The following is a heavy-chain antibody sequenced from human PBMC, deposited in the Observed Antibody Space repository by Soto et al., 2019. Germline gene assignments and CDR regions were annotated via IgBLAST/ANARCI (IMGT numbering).Heavy chain of an antibody. V-gene: IGHV3-74*01. CDR1: GFTFSSYW. CDR2: ISSDGSST. J-gene: IGHJ4*02. Sequence: EVQLVESGGGLVQPGGSLRLSCAASGFTFSSYWMHWVRQAPGKGLVWVSRISSDGSSTSYADSVKGRFTISRDNAKNTLYLQMNSLRDEDTAVYYCALHPEDIVVVANTRDYWGQGTLVTVSS. CDR3: ALHPEDIVVVANTRDY. D-gene: IGHD2-15*01.